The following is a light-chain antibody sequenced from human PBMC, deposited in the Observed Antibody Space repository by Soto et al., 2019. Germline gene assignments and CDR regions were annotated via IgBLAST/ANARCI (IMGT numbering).Light chain of an antibody. J-gene: IGKJ1*01. CDR2: GAS. CDR1: QSVSSSY. V-gene: IGKV3-20*01. Sequence: EIVLTQSPGTLSLSPGERATLSCRASQSVSSSYLAWYQQKPGQAPRLLIYGASSGTTGIPDCFSGSGSGTEFTFTISRLEPEDFAMYYCQQYGSSPWTFGQGTKVEIK. CDR3: QQYGSSPWT.